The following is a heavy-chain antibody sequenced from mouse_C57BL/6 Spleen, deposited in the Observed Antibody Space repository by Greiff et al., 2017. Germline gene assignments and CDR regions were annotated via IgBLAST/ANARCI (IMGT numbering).Heavy chain of an antibody. CDR3: ARPYSNYVAMDD. D-gene: IGHD2-5*01. V-gene: IGHV1-82*01. CDR1: GYAFSSSW. CDR2: IYPGDGDT. J-gene: IGHJ4*01. Sequence: QVQLQQSGPELVKPGASVKISCKASGYAFSSSWMNWVKQRPGKGLEWIGRIYPGDGDTNYKGKFKGKATLTADKSSSTAYMQLSSLTSEDSAVYFCARPYSNYVAMDDWGQGTSVTVSS.